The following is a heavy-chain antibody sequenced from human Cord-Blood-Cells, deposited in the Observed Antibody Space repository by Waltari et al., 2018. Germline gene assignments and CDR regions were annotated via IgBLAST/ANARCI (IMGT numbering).Heavy chain of an antibody. CDR2: IWYDGSNK. Sequence: QVQLVESGGGVVQPGRTLRLSSAASGFTFRSYGLHWVRQAPGKGLEWVAVIWYDGSNKYYADSVKGRFTISRDNSKNTLYLQMNSLRAEDTAVYYCARDRQLVLDYWGQGTLVTVSS. J-gene: IGHJ4*02. CDR1: GFTFRSYG. CDR3: ARDRQLVLDY. D-gene: IGHD6-13*01. V-gene: IGHV3-33*01.